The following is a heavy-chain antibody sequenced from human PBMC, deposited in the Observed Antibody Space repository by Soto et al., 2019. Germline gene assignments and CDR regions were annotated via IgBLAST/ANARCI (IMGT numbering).Heavy chain of an antibody. CDR1: GFTFSSYE. D-gene: IGHD2-15*01. CDR2: ISSSGSTI. V-gene: IGHV3-48*03. Sequence: GGSLRLSCAASGFTFSSYEMNWVRQAPGKGLEWVSYISSSGSTIYHADSVKGRFTISRDNSKNTLYLQMNSLRAEDTAVYYCARDRGYDAHDYYYNAMDVWGQGTTVTVSS. J-gene: IGHJ6*02. CDR3: ARDRGYDAHDYYYNAMDV.